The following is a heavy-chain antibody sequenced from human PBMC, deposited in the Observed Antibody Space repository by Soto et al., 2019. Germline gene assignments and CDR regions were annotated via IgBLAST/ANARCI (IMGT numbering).Heavy chain of an antibody. J-gene: IGHJ5*02. CDR2: MNPNSGNT. V-gene: IGHV1-8*01. D-gene: IGHD3-3*01. CDR3: ARGSYYDFWSGYLKWFDP. CDR1: GYTFTSYD. Sequence: GASVKVSCKASGYTFTSYDINWVRQATRQGLEWMGWMNPNSGNTGYAQKFQGRVTMTRNTSISTAYMELSSLRSEDTAVYYCARGSYYDFWSGYLKWFDPWGQGTLVTVSS.